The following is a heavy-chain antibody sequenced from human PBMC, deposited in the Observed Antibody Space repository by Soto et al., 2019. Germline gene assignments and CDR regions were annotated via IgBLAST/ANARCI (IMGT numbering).Heavy chain of an antibody. V-gene: IGHV1-69*04. J-gene: IGHJ6*02. CDR3: AREKGRGYSGYDYDGMDV. Sequence: GASVKVSCKASGGTFSSYTIIWVRQAPGQGLEWMGRIIPILGIANYAQKFQGRVTITADKSTSTAYMELSSLRSEDTAVYYCAREKGRGYSGYDYDGMDVWGQGTTVTVSS. CDR1: GGTFSSYT. D-gene: IGHD5-12*01. CDR2: IIPILGIA.